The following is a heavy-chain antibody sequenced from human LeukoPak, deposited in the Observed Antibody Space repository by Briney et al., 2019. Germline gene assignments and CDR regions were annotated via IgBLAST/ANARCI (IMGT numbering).Heavy chain of an antibody. V-gene: IGHV3-21*01. CDR3: ARAAGEMATIRY. J-gene: IGHJ4*02. CDR1: GFTFSDYA. Sequence: GGSLRLSCAVSGFTFSDYAMSWVRQAPGKGLEWVSSISSSGSYIYYADSVKGRFTISRDNAKNSLYLQMNSLRAEDTAVYYCARAAGEMATIRYWGQGTLVTVSS. D-gene: IGHD5-24*01. CDR2: ISSSGSYI.